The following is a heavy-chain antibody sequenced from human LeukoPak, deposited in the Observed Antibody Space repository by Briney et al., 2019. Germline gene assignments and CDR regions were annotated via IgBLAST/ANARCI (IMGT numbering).Heavy chain of an antibody. CDR2: ISNDESNK. V-gene: IGHV3-30-3*01. D-gene: IGHD6-19*01. Sequence: PGGSLRLSCAVSGFTFRSHTMHWVRQAPGKGLEWVAVISNDESNKYHADSVKGRLIISRDNAKNTLYLHMNSLRVEDTAVYYCARDGGGGWYEYWGQGTLVTVSS. J-gene: IGHJ4*02. CDR3: ARDGGGGWYEY. CDR1: GFTFRSHT.